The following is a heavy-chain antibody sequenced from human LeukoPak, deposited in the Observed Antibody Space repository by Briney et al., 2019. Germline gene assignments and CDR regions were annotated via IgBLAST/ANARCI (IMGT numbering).Heavy chain of an antibody. CDR1: VFTFSSYG. CDR3: AREHYGMDV. CDR2: ISSTGRTI. Sequence: PGGSLRLSCAASVFTFSSYGMNWVRQAPGKGREWVSYISSTGRTIYYTDSVKGRFTISRDNAKNSLYLQMNSLRDEDTAVYYCAREHYGMDVWGQGTTVTVSS. V-gene: IGHV3-48*02. J-gene: IGHJ6*02.